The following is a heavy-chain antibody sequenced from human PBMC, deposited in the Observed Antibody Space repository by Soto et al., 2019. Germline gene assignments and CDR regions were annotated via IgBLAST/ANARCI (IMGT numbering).Heavy chain of an antibody. CDR3: ARRLGSTSVRWYYYYGMDV. J-gene: IGHJ6*02. Sequence: QVQLQQWGAGLLKPSETLSLTCAVYGGSFSGYYWSWIRQPPGKGLEWIGEINHSGSTNYNPSLKSRVTISVDTSKNQFSLKLSSVTAADTAVYYCARRLGSTSVRWYYYYGMDVWGQGTTVTVSS. D-gene: IGHD2-2*01. V-gene: IGHV4-34*01. CDR2: INHSGST. CDR1: GGSFSGYY.